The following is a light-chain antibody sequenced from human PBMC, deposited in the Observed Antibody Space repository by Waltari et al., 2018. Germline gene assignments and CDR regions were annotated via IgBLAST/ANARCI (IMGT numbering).Light chain of an antibody. CDR1: QSLASAY. V-gene: IGKV3-20*01. CDR2: GAS. CDR3: QQYGGSTWT. J-gene: IGKJ1*01. Sequence: EILLTQSPVTLSLSPGERATLSCRASQSLASAYLAWYQQTPGQAPRLRIYGASSRATGVPDRFTGAGSETDFTLTISRLEPEDFAVYYCQQYGGSTWTFGQGTKVEIK.